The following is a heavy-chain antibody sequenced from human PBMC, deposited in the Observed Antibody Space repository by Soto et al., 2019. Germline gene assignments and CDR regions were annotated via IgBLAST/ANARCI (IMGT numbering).Heavy chain of an antibody. Sequence: EVQLVESGGGLVKPGGSLRLSCAASGFTFSSYSMNWVRQAPGKGLEWVSYISSSSSYIYYADSVKGRFTISRDNANNSLYLQMNSLRAEDTAVYYCARDWENYYSAGSRGFMWLDPWGQGTLVTVSS. CDR3: ARDWENYYSAGSRGFMWLDP. D-gene: IGHD3-10*01. CDR1: GFTFSSYS. J-gene: IGHJ5*02. V-gene: IGHV3-21*01. CDR2: ISSSSSYI.